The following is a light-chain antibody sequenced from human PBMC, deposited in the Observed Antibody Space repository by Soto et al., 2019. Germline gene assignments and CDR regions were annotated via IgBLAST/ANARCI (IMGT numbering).Light chain of an antibody. CDR1: SSNIGAGYD. V-gene: IGLV1-40*01. Sequence: QSVLTQPPSVSEAPGQRVTISCTGSSSNIGAGYDVHWYQQLPGTAPKLLIYGNSNRPSGVPDRFSGSKSGTSASLAITGLQAEDEADYYCQSYDSSLVVFGGGTQLTVL. J-gene: IGLJ2*01. CDR2: GNS. CDR3: QSYDSSLVV.